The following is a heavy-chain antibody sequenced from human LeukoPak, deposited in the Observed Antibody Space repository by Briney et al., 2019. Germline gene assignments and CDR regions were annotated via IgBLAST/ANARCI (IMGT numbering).Heavy chain of an antibody. CDR1: GFTFSSYS. V-gene: IGHV3-48*02. CDR2: ISSSSNTI. D-gene: IGHD2-21*02. J-gene: IGHJ4*02. CDR3: ARAVTVVTRGGLVFDY. Sequence: GGSLRLSCAASGFTFSSYSTNWVRQAPGKGLEWVSYISSSSNTIYYADSVKGRFTISRDNAKNSPFLQMNSLRDEDTSVYYCARAVTVVTRGGLVFDYWGQGTLVTVSS.